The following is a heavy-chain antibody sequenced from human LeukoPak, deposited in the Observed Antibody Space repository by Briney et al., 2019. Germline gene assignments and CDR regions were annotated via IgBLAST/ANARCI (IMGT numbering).Heavy chain of an antibody. V-gene: IGHV4-39*07. CDR2: FYYSGST. Sequence: SETLSLTCTVSGGSISSSIYYWGWIRPPPGKGLEWVGSFYYSGSTYYNPSLKTRVTISVDTSKNQFSLKLSSVTAADTAVYYCARPSFSGVPQTPYYYYYMDVWGKGTAVTVSS. CDR3: ARPSFSGVPQTPYYYYYMDV. CDR1: GGSISSSIYY. J-gene: IGHJ6*03. D-gene: IGHD3-3*01.